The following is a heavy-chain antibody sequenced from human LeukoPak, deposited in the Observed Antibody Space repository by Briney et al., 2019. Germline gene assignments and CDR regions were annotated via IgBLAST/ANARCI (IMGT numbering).Heavy chain of an antibody. Sequence: SDTLSLTCTVNSGTLSGYYWTWIRQSSGQGLEYIGEINQSGDTNYNPSLKSRITISVDASKNQFSLNLGSVTAADTAVYYCARPTYYYDSSGYYDAFDIWGQGTMVTVSS. CDR3: ARPTYYYDSSGYYDAFDI. V-gene: IGHV4-34*01. D-gene: IGHD3-22*01. CDR1: SGTLSGYY. CDR2: INQSGDT. J-gene: IGHJ3*02.